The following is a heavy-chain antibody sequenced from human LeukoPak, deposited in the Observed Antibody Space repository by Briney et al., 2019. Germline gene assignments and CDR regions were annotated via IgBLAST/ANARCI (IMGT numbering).Heavy chain of an antibody. Sequence: PGGSLRLSCAASGFTFSSYSMNWVRQAPGKGLEWVSSTSSSSSYIYYADSVKGRFTISRDNAKNSLYLQMNSLRAEDTAVYYCAREGGDPFTTFFDYWGQGTLVTVSS. CDR2: TSSSSSYI. V-gene: IGHV3-21*01. CDR1: GFTFSSYS. D-gene: IGHD2/OR15-2a*01. CDR3: AREGGDPFTTFFDY. J-gene: IGHJ4*02.